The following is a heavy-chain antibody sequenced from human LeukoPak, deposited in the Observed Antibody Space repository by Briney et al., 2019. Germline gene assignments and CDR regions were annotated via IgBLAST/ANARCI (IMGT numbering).Heavy chain of an antibody. Sequence: GGSLRLSCAASGFTFSSYGMHWVRQAPGKGLEWVTFIRYDGSNKYYADSVKGRFTISRDNSKNTLYLQMNSLRAEDTAVYYCAKGSKEVLFTRDHYMDVWGKGTTVTISS. J-gene: IGHJ6*03. V-gene: IGHV3-30*02. CDR1: GFTFSSYG. D-gene: IGHD3-3*01. CDR3: AKGSKEVLFTRDHYMDV. CDR2: IRYDGSNK.